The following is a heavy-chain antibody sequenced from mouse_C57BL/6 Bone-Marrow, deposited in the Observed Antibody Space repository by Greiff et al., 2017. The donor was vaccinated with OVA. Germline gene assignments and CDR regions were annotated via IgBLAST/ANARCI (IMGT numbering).Heavy chain of an antibody. V-gene: IGHV1-55*01. CDR2: IYPGSGST. J-gene: IGHJ4*01. CDR1: GYTFTSYW. Sequence: VQLQQPGAELVKPGASVKMSCKASGYTFTSYWITWVKQRPGQGLEWIGDIYPGSGSTNYNEKFKSKATLTVDTSSSTAYMQLSSLTSEDSAVYYCARTGPFNYYGSSAMDYWGQGTSVTVSS. CDR3: ARTGPFNYYGSSAMDY. D-gene: IGHD1-1*01.